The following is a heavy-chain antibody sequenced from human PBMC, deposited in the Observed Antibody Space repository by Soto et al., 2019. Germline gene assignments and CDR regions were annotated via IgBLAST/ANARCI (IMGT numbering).Heavy chain of an antibody. Sequence: SESMALTCAVSGVCLKSGKGWAWVRQSPQRGLEYIGEIFHDGTANYYPSFERRVAMSVDTSRNQFSLKLTSVTAADTAVYFCARLVYDTRLNYMYFDFWGPRTLVTVSS. D-gene: IGHD3-10*01. CDR2: IFHDGTA. CDR1: GVCLKSGKG. J-gene: IGHJ4*02. V-gene: IGHV4-4*02. CDR3: ARLVYDTRLNYMYFDF.